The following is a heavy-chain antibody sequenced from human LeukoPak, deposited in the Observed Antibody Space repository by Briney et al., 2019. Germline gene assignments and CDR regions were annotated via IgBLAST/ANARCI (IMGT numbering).Heavy chain of an antibody. CDR1: GITLSRYW. J-gene: IGHJ3*02. Sequence: PGGSLRLSCVGSGITLSRYWMSWVRQAPGKGLEWVGNIKQDGSEKYFGDSVKGRFTISRDNAKNSLFLQMNSLRAEDTAVYYCARDQGAFEMWGQGTMVTVSS. V-gene: IGHV3-7*05. CDR2: IKQDGSEK. CDR3: ARDQGAFEM.